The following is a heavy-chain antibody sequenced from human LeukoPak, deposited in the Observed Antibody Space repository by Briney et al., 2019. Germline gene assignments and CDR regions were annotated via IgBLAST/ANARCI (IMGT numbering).Heavy chain of an antibody. CDR2: ISGSGGST. V-gene: IGHV3-23*01. CDR1: GLTFSSYA. J-gene: IGHJ4*02. Sequence: GGSMRLSCAASGLTFSSYAMSWVRQAPGKGLEWVSVISGSGGSTYYADSVKGRFTISRDNSKNTLYLQMNSLRAEDTAVYYCAKDKTKLDYWGQGTLVTVSS. CDR3: AKDKTKLDY.